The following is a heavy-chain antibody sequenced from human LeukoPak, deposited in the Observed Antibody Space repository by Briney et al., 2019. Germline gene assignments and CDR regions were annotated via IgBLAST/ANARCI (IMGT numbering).Heavy chain of an antibody. CDR3: VRHPDYYYYMDV. Sequence: SETLSLTCTVSGGSISSYYWSWIRQPPGKGLEWIGYIYTSGSTNYNPPRKSRVTISVDTSKNQFSLKLSSVTAADTAVYYCVRHPDYYYYMDVWGKGTTVTVSS. CDR1: GGSISSYY. CDR2: IYTSGST. J-gene: IGHJ6*03. V-gene: IGHV4-4*09.